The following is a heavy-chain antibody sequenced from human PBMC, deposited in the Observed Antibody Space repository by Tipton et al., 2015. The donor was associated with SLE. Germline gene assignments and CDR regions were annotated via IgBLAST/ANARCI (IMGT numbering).Heavy chain of an antibody. Sequence: SLRLSCAASGFTFDDYAMHWVRQAPGKGLEWVSGISWNSGSIGYADSVKGRFTISRDNAKNSLYLQMNSLRAEDTAVYYCAKDPSGKGISGYWGQGTLVTVSS. V-gene: IGHV3-9*01. CDR1: GFTFDDYA. J-gene: IGHJ4*02. CDR2: ISWNSGSI. CDR3: AKDPSGKGISGY. D-gene: IGHD1-26*01.